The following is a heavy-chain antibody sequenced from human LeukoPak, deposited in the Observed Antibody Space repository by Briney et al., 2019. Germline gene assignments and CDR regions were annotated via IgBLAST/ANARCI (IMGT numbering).Heavy chain of an antibody. D-gene: IGHD6-19*01. CDR3: AKGTARGSSGWYDY. V-gene: IGHV1-2*02. Sequence: GASVKVSCKASGYTFTGYYMHWVRQAPRQGLEWMGWINPNSGGTNYAQEFQGRVTMTRDTSISTAYMELSRLRTDDTAVYYCAKGTARGSSGWYDYWGQGTLVTVSS. J-gene: IGHJ4*02. CDR2: INPNSGGT. CDR1: GYTFTGYY.